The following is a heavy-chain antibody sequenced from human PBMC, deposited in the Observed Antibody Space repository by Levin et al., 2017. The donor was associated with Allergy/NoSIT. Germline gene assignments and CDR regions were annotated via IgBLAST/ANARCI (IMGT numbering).Heavy chain of an antibody. V-gene: IGHV1-2*02. D-gene: IGHD2-15*01. Sequence: ASVKVSCKAFGYSFSGYFLHWVRQAPGKGLEWLGWINPKSGTTNYAQDFQGRVIMTSDTSIKTTYMELTRLTSDDTALYYCARDGYCSGASCYSWFYWGQGTLVTVSS. CDR3: ARDGYCSGASCYSWFY. CDR1: GYSFSGYF. CDR2: INPKSGTT. J-gene: IGHJ4*02.